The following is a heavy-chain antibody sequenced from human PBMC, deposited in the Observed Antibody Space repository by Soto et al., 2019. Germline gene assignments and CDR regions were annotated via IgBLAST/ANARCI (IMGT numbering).Heavy chain of an antibody. D-gene: IGHD1-1*01. J-gene: IGHJ5*02. CDR3: ARLVTGEAAGTFWFDP. CDR1: GGSIHGYY. Sequence: QVQLQESGPGLVKPSETLSLTCTVSGGSIHGYYWTWSRQPPGKGLEWIGYMYYTGATNYNPSLKSRVTISIDKSKNLFSLNLTSVTAADTAIYYCARLVTGEAAGTFWFDPWGQGTQVTVSS. CDR2: MYYTGAT. V-gene: IGHV4-59*01.